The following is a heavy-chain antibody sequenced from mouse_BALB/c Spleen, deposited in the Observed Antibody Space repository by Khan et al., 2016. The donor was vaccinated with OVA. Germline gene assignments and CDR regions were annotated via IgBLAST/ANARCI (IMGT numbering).Heavy chain of an antibody. D-gene: IGHD2-14*01. V-gene: IGHV2-2*01. CDR2: IRSGGNT. CDR1: GFSLTTYG. Sequence: QVQLQQSGPGLVQPSQSLSITCRVSGFSLTTYGVHWVRQSPGKGLEWLGVIRSGGNTDYNAAFISRLSITKDNSKSQVFFKMDSLQAEDTGVYYCARNSYMYDFTYWGQGTLVTVSA. J-gene: IGHJ3*01. CDR3: ARNSYMYDFTY.